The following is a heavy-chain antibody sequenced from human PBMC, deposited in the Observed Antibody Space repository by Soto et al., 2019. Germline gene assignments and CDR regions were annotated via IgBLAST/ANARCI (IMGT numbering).Heavy chain of an antibody. V-gene: IGHV1-8*01. CDR2: MNPNSGNT. D-gene: IGHD3-22*01. Sequence: QVQLVQSGAEVKKPGASVKVSCKASGYAFTSYDINWVRQATGQGLEWMGWMNPNSGNTAYAQKFQGRVTMTRNTSISTAYMELSSLRSEDTAVYYCAREKSSGYYYDYWGQGTLVTVSS. J-gene: IGHJ4*02. CDR1: GYAFTSYD. CDR3: AREKSSGYYYDY.